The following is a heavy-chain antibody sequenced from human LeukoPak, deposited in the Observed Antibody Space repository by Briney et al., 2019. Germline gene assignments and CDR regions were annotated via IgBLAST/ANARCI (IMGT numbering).Heavy chain of an antibody. V-gene: IGHV3-53*01. CDR3: ARENNFGSGMDV. Sequence: GGSLRLSCAASGFTVSSNSMNWVRQAPGKGLQWVSVIYSGGNTYYADSVKGRFTISRDNSKNTLYLQMNSLRAEDTAIYYCARENNFGSGMDVWGQGTTVTVSS. J-gene: IGHJ6*02. CDR1: GFTVSSNS. D-gene: IGHD3-10*01. CDR2: IYSGGNT.